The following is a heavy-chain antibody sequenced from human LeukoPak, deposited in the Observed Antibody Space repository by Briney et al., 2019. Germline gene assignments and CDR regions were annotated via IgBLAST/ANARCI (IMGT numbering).Heavy chain of an antibody. D-gene: IGHD3-22*01. CDR3: ARDITMIVVPLNWFDP. J-gene: IGHJ5*02. CDR1: GYTFTGYY. CDR2: INPNSGGT. Sequence: GASVKVSCKASGYTFTGYYMHWVRQAPGQGLEWMGWINPNSGGTNYAQKFQGRVTMTRDTSISTAYMELSRLRSDDTAVYYCARDITMIVVPLNWFDPWGQGTLVTVSS. V-gene: IGHV1-2*02.